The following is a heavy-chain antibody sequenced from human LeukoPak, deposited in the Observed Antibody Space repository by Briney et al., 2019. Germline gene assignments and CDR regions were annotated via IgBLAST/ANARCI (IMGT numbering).Heavy chain of an antibody. D-gene: IGHD5-12*01. J-gene: IGHJ4*02. CDR3: AGKDIVATSDFDY. CDR2: IVVGSGNT. Sequence: SVKVSCKASGFTFTSSAMQWVRQARGQRLEWIGWIVVGSGNTNYAQKFQERVTITRDMSTRTAYMELSSLRSENTAVYYCAGKDIVATSDFDYWGQGTLVTVSS. V-gene: IGHV1-58*02. CDR1: GFTFTSSA.